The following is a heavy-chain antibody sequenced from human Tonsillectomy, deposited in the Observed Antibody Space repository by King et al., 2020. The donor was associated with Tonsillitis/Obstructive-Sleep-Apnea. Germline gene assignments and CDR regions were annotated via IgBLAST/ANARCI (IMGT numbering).Heavy chain of an antibody. V-gene: IGHV1-69*01. CDR1: GGTFSSYA. CDR3: ARRGYTVTDNWFDP. CDR2: IIPIFGTP. Sequence: QLVQSGAEVKKPGSSVKVSCKASGGTFSSYAISWVRQAPGQGLEWMGGIIPIFGTPNYAQKFQGRVTITADESTSTAYMGLSSLRSEDTAVYYCARRGYTVTDNWFDPWGQGTLVTVSS. J-gene: IGHJ5*02. D-gene: IGHD4-11*01.